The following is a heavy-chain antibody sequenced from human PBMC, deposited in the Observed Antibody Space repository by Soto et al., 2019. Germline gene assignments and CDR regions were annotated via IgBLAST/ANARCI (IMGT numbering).Heavy chain of an antibody. J-gene: IGHJ4*01. V-gene: IGHV3-30*03. CDR3: TTDSYSTMIVVRFDY. Sequence: GSLRLSCAASGFTFSSYGMHWVRQAPGKGLEWVAVISYDGSNKYYADSVKGRFTISRDDSKNMVYLQMNSLKTEDTGIYYCTTDSYSTMIVVRFDYWGHGTLVTVPS. CDR2: ISYDGSNK. D-gene: IGHD3-22*01. CDR1: GFTFSSYG.